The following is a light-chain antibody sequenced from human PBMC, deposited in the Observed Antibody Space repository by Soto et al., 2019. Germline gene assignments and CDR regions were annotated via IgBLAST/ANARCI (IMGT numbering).Light chain of an antibody. CDR3: QEYGSTPPT. J-gene: IGKJ1*01. Sequence: EIVLTQSPGTLSLSPGERATLSCRASQSVSSSYLAWYQQKPGQAPRLLIYGASSRATGIPDRFSGSGSGTDFTLTLSRLEPEDFAGYYCQEYGSTPPTLGQGTKVEIK. CDR2: GAS. CDR1: QSVSSSY. V-gene: IGKV3-20*01.